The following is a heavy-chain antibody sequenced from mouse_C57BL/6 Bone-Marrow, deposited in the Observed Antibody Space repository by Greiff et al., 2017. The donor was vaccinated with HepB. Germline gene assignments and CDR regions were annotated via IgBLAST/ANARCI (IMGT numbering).Heavy chain of an antibody. J-gene: IGHJ3*01. CDR3: TNNWEGFAY. Sequence: VKLQESGAELVRPGASVTLSCKASGYTFTDYEMHWVKQTPVHGLEWIGAIDPETGGTAYNQKFKGKAILTADKSSSTAYMELRSLTSEDSAVYYCTNNWEGFAYWGQGTLVTVSA. V-gene: IGHV1-15*01. D-gene: IGHD4-1*01. CDR2: IDPETGGT. CDR1: GYTFTDYE.